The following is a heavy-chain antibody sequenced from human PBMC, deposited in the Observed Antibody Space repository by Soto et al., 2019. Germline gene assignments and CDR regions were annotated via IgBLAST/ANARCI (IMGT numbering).Heavy chain of an antibody. J-gene: IGHJ6*02. V-gene: IGHV1-69*01. CDR3: ATGGHNDGYNFYHGMDV. D-gene: IGHD5-18*01. CDR1: GGIFTNNA. Sequence: QVQAVQSGAEVKKPGSSVNVSCKVSGGIFTNNAISWVRQAPGQGLERLGGVIPLFDTAYYAQIFRGRLRISADGATATAYMELSGLTSADTAVYFCATGGHNDGYNFYHGMDVWGQWTTVTVS. CDR2: VIPLFDTA.